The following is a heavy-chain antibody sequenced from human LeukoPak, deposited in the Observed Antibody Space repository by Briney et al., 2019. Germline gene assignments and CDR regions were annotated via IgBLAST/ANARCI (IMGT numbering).Heavy chain of an antibody. CDR3: AREWASGHSIPYDSSGYYDRNFDY. CDR1: GYSISSGYY. Sequence: SETLSLTCTVSGYSISSGYYWGWIRQPPGKGLEWIGSIYHSGSTYYNPSLKSRVTISVDTSKNQFSLKLSSVTAADTAVYYCAREWASGHSIPYDSSGYYDRNFDYWGQGTLVTVSS. J-gene: IGHJ4*02. D-gene: IGHD3-22*01. V-gene: IGHV4-38-2*02. CDR2: IYHSGST.